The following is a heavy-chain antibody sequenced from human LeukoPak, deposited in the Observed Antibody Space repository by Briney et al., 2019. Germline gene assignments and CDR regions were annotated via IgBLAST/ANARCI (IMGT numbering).Heavy chain of an antibody. V-gene: IGHV4-4*07. D-gene: IGHD4-17*01. CDR2: VSTSDTP. CDR3: AGAYSSLVMGH. J-gene: IGHJ4*02. Sequence: PSETLSLTCNVSNDSINNFYWNWIRQPAGRGLEWIGTVSTSDTPHYNPSLKSRVAISIDKSKNHFSLRLISVTAADTAVYFCAGAYSSLVMGHWGQGTPVTVSS. CDR1: NDSINNFY.